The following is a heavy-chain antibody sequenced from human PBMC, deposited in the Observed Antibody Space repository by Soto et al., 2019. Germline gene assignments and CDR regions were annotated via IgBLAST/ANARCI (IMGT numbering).Heavy chain of an antibody. CDR3: AREGGAFGAPFDC. V-gene: IGHV4-30-4*01. Sequence: QVQLQESGPGLVKPSQTLSLTCIVSGGSISSGDYYWSWIRQPPGKGLGWIGYIHYSGSTHYNPSLKSRVTISVDTSKNQFSLKLSSVTAADTAVYYCAREGGAFGAPFDCWGQGTLVPVSS. D-gene: IGHD3-10*01. CDR2: IHYSGST. J-gene: IGHJ4*02. CDR1: GGSISSGDYY.